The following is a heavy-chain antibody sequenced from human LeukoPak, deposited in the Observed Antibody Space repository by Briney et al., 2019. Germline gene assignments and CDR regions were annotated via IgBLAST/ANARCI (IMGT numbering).Heavy chain of an antibody. CDR3: AGLGASGNGYLSWFDP. V-gene: IGHV4-61*01. CDR2: IYYSGST. J-gene: IGHJ5*02. CDR1: GGSVSGDIYY. Sequence: SETLSLTCTVSGGSVSGDIYYWTWIRQPPGKGLEWIGFIYYSGSTNYNPSLKSRVTMSVDTSKDQFSLKLSSVTAADTAVYYCAGLGASGNGYLSWFDPWGQGTLVTVSS. D-gene: IGHD3-22*01.